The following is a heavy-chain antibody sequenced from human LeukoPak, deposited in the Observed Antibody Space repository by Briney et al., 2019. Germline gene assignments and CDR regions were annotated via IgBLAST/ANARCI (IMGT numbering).Heavy chain of an antibody. CDR3: ATYPAIEAVAGPGAFDI. Sequence: ASVKVSCKVSGYTLTELSMHWVRQAPGKGLEWMGGFDPEDGETIYAQKFQGRVTMTEDTSTDTAYMELGSLRSEDTAVYYCATYPAIEAVAGPGAFDIWGQGTMVTVSS. CDR1: GYTLTELS. J-gene: IGHJ3*02. D-gene: IGHD6-19*01. CDR2: FDPEDGET. V-gene: IGHV1-24*01.